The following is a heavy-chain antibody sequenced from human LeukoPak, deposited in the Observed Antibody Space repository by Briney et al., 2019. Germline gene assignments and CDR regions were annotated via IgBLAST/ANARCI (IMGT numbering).Heavy chain of an antibody. J-gene: IGHJ5*02. V-gene: IGHV4-39*07. CDR1: GGYIITSGHY. CDR3: ARERSSSGGHNWFDP. Sequence: SEALSLTCTVSGGYIITSGHYWGWIRQPPGKGLEWIGSVYYTGVTSTNPFFRSRMSISVDTSKNQFSLNLTSVTAADAAVYYCARERSSSGGHNWFDPWGQGTLVTVSS. D-gene: IGHD4-23*01. CDR2: VYYTGVT.